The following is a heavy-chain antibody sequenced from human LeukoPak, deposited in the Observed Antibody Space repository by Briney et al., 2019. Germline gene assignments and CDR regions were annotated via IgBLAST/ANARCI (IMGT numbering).Heavy chain of an antibody. D-gene: IGHD3-10*01. CDR2: IYPGDSDT. V-gene: IGHV5-51*01. CDR3: ARAREYYGSAYDY. CDR1: GYSFTSYW. Sequence: GESLKISCNGSGYSFTSYWIGWVRQMPGKGLEWMGIIYPGDSDTRYSPSFQGQVTISADKSISTAYLQWSSLKAADTAMYYCARAREYYGSAYDYWGQGTLVTVSS. J-gene: IGHJ4*02.